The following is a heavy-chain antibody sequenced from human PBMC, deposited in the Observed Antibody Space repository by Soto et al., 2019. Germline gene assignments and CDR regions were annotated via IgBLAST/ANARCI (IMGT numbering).Heavy chain of an antibody. Sequence: GGSLRLSCAASGFTFSNYDMHWVRQATGKGLEWVSTVGTADDTYYSDSVKGRFTISRENAKNSLYLQMNSLRAGDTAVYYCARAFGGFYYFDYWGQGTLVTVSS. CDR3: ARAFGGFYYFDY. J-gene: IGHJ4*02. V-gene: IGHV3-13*01. CDR2: VGTADDT. CDR1: GFTFSNYD. D-gene: IGHD5-12*01.